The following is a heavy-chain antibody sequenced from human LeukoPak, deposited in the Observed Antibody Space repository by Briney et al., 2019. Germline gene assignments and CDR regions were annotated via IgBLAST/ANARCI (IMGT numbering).Heavy chain of an antibody. V-gene: IGHV4-39*01. J-gene: IGHJ4*02. D-gene: IGHD6-19*01. CDR2: IYYSGST. Sequence: SETLSPTCTVSGGSISSSSYYWGWIRQPPGKGLEWIGSIYYSGSTYYNPSLKSRVTISVDTSKNQFSLKLSSVTAADTAVYYCARHAMRRQWLLWGQGTLVTVSS. CDR1: GGSISSSSYY. CDR3: ARHAMRRQWLL.